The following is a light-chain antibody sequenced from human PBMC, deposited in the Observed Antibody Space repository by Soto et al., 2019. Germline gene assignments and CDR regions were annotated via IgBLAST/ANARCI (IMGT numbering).Light chain of an antibody. Sequence: EIVLTQSPGTLSLSPGERVTLSCRASQSVTSSYIAWYQQKSDQAPRLLLYGASSRATGIPDRFSGSGSETDFTLTISRLEPEDFALYYCQQYGSSAPITFGQGTRLEIK. CDR3: QQYGSSAPIT. J-gene: IGKJ5*01. CDR2: GAS. CDR1: QSVTSSY. V-gene: IGKV3-20*01.